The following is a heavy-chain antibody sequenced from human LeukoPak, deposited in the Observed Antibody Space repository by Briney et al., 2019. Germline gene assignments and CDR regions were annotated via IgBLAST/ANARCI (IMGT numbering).Heavy chain of an antibody. D-gene: IGHD3-3*01. CDR1: GLTFSGYE. J-gene: IGHJ4*02. Sequence: GGSLRLSCAASGLTFSGYEMNWVRQAPGKGLEWVSYISSSGSTIYYADSVEGRFTISRDNAKNSLYLQMNSLRAEDTAVYYCARWTYYDFWSGYYTGYYFDYWGQGTLVTVSS. CDR3: ARWTYYDFWSGYYTGYYFDY. V-gene: IGHV3-48*03. CDR2: ISSSGSTI.